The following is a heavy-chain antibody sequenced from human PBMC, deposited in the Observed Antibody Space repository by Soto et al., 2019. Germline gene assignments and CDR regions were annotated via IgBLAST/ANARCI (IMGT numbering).Heavy chain of an antibody. Sequence: EVQLVESGGGLVQPGGSLRLSCAASGFTFSSYWMHWVRQAPGKGLVWVARTNDYGSATEYADSVKGRFTNSRDNAKNTLYLQMNSLRAEDTAVYFCVRDQTYIGNYFDSWGQGTLVTVSS. CDR2: TNDYGSAT. D-gene: IGHD1-26*01. CDR3: VRDQTYIGNYFDS. CDR1: GFTFSSYW. V-gene: IGHV3-74*01. J-gene: IGHJ4*02.